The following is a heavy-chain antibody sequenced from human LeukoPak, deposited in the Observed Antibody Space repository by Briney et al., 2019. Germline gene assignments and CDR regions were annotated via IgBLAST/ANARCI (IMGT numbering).Heavy chain of an antibody. J-gene: IGHJ4*02. Sequence: GGSLRLSCAASGFTFDDYGISWVRQAPGKGLQWVSGINWNGGDTAYADSVKGRFTISRDNAKNSLYLQMNSLRAEDTAVYYCARRLRRNYFDYWGQGTLVTVSS. D-gene: IGHD4-17*01. CDR1: GFTFDDYG. CDR2: INWNGGDT. CDR3: ARRLRRNYFDY. V-gene: IGHV3-20*04.